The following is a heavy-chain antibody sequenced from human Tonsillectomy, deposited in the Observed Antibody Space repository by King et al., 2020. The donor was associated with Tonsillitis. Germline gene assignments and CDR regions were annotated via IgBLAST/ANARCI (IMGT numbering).Heavy chain of an antibody. V-gene: IGHV4-59*02. CDR1: GGSVSSYY. CDR3: ARGMTFFDY. D-gene: IGHD3-10*01. CDR2: ISYTGST. Sequence: VQLQESGPGLVKPSETLSLTCTVSGGSVSSYYWSWTRQPPGQGLEWIGYISYTGSTNYNPSLKSRVTISLDTSKNQFSLKLSSVTAADTAVYYCARGMTFFDYWGQETLVTVSS. J-gene: IGHJ4*02.